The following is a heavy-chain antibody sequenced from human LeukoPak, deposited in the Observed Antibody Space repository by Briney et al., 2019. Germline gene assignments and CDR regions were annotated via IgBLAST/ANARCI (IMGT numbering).Heavy chain of an antibody. CDR2: IYYSGST. V-gene: IGHV4-39*01. J-gene: IGHJ4*02. CDR1: GGSFSSSSYY. Sequence: PSETLSLTCTVSGGSFSSSSYYWGWIRQPPGKGLEWIGSIYYSGSTYYNPSLKSRVTISVDTSKNQFSLRLNSVTAADTAVYYCARVLPQWLARYYFDCWGQGTLVTVSS. D-gene: IGHD6-19*01. CDR3: ARVLPQWLARYYFDC.